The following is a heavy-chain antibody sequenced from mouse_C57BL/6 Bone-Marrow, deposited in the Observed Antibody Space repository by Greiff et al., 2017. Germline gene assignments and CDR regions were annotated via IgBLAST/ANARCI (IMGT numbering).Heavy chain of an antibody. Sequence: VQLQQPGAELVRPGSSVKLSCKASGYTFTSYWMHWVKQRPIQGLEWIGNIDPSDSETHYNQKFKDKATLTVDKSSSTAYMQLSSLTSEDSAVYYCARLNWVYYFDYWGQGTTLTVSS. V-gene: IGHV1-52*01. CDR2: IDPSDSET. CDR1: GYTFTSYW. D-gene: IGHD4-1*01. J-gene: IGHJ2*01. CDR3: ARLNWVYYFDY.